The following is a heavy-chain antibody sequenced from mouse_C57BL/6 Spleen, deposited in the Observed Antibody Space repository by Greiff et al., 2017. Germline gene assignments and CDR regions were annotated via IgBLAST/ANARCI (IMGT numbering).Heavy chain of an antibody. D-gene: IGHD1-1*02. Sequence: VQLQQSGAELVRPGSSVKLSCKASGYTFTSYWMHWVKQRPIQGLEWIGNIDPSDSETHYTQKFKDKATLTVDKSSSTAYMPLSSLTSEASAVYYCARTYGNYYAKGCWGKGASVTVSS. CDR3: ARTYGNYYAKGC. V-gene: IGHV1-52*01. J-gene: IGHJ4*01. CDR1: GYTFTSYW. CDR2: IDPSDSET.